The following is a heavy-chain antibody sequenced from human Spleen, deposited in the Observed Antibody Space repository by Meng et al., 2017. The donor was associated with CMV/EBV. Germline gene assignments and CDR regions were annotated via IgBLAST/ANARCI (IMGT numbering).Heavy chain of an antibody. V-gene: IGHV1-18*01. CDR3: ARDLSSSMELRYFDWFDY. CDR1: YNFTSYG. D-gene: IGHD3-9*01. Sequence: YNFTSYGINWVRQAPGQGLEWMGWISAYNGNTNYAQKLQGRVTMTTDTSTSTAYMELRSLRSDDTAVYYCARDLSSSMELRYFDWFDYWGQGTLVTVSS. J-gene: IGHJ4*02. CDR2: ISAYNGNT.